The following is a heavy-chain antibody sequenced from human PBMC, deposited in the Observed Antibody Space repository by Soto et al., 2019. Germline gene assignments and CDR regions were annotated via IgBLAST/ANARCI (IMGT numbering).Heavy chain of an antibody. CDR3: ARLYCSSSSCYSVGAFDI. J-gene: IGHJ3*02. Sequence: PWGSLRLSCAASGFTFSSYAMSCVRQAPGKWLEWVSAISGSGGSTYYADSVKGRFTISRDNSKNTVHLQMNSLRVEDTAVYYCARLYCSSSSCYSVGAFDIRGQGTVVTVSS. CDR2: ISGSGGST. D-gene: IGHD2-2*01. CDR1: GFTFSSYA. V-gene: IGHV3-23*01.